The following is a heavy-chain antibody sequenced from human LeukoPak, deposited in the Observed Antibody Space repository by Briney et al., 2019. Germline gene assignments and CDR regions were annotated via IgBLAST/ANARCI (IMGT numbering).Heavy chain of an antibody. V-gene: IGHV3-30*18. D-gene: IGHD1-1*01. CDR1: GFTFSSYE. CDR2: ISYDGSNK. CDR3: AKDLTSVRTDAFDI. J-gene: IGHJ3*02. Sequence: GRSLRLSCAASGFTFSSYEMHWVRQAPGKGLEWVAVISYDGSNKYYADSVKGRFTISRDNSKNTLYLQMNSLRAEDTAVYYCAKDLTSVRTDAFDIWGQGTMVTVSS.